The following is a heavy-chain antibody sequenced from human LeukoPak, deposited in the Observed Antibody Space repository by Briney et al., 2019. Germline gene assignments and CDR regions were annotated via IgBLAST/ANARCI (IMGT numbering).Heavy chain of an antibody. D-gene: IGHD2-15*01. J-gene: IGHJ6*03. CDR3: ARGGGSCWYYYYYMDV. CDR1: GGSFSFCY. V-gene: IGHV4-34*01. Sequence: SETLSLTCAVYGGSFSFCYGSWMRRPPGKGLEWIGEINHSGSTNYNPSLKRRVTIQVDTSKIPFSLKLSSVTAADTAVYYCARGGGSCWYYYYYMDVWGKGTTVTVSS. CDR2: INHSGST.